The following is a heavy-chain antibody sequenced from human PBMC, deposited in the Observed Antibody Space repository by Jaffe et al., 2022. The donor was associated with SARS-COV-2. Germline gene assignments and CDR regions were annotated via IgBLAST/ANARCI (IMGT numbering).Heavy chain of an antibody. CDR3: ARDRTKWELRD. CDR1: GGSVTSSSYY. D-gene: IGHD1-26*01. V-gene: IGHV4-61*01. J-gene: IGHJ4*02. Sequence: QVLLQESGPGLVKPSETLSLTCSVSGGSVTSSSYYWSWLRQPPGKGLEWIGYIYYSGSTNYNPSLKSRVTISLDTSKNQFSLKLNSLSAADTAVYYCARDRTKWELRDWGQGTLVTVSS. CDR2: IYYSGST.